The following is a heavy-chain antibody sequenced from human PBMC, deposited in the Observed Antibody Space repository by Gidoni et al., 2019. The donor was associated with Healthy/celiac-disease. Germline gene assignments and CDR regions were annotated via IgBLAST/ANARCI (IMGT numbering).Heavy chain of an antibody. J-gene: IGHJ4*02. CDR1: GFSLSTSGMC. Sequence: QLTLRESGPALVKPTQTLTLTCTFSGFSLSTSGMCVSWIRQPPGKALEWLARIDWDDDKYYSTSLKTRLTISKDTSKNQVVLTMTNMDPVDTATYYCARIRYRYGSGSYPDYWGQGTLVTVSS. D-gene: IGHD3-10*01. CDR3: ARIRYRYGSGSYPDY. V-gene: IGHV2-70*15. CDR2: IDWDDDK.